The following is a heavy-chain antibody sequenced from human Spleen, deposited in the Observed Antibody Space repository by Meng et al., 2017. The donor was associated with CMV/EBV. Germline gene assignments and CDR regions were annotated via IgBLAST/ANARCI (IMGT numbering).Heavy chain of an antibody. CDR2: MNPNSGNT. J-gene: IGHJ6*02. V-gene: IGHV1-8*01. CDR3: ARVSGYCSTTTCHWVGGEGHYYYGMDV. Sequence: ASVKVSCKASGYTFTSYDINWVRQATGQGLEWMGWMNPNSGNTGYAQKFQGRVTMTRNTSISTAYMELSSLRAEDTAVYYCARVSGYCSTTTCHWVGGEGHYYYGMDVWGQGTTVTVSS. D-gene: IGHD2-2*01. CDR1: GYTFTSYD.